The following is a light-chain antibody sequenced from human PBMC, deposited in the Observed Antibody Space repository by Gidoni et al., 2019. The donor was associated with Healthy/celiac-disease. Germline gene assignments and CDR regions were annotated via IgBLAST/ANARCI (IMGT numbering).Light chain of an antibody. Sequence: DIVMTQSPDSLAVSLGERATINCKSSQSVLYSSNNKNYLAWYQQKPGQPPKLLIYWSSTRESGLPDRFSGSGSGTVFTLTISSLQAEDVAVYYCQQYYSPPTFXQXTKVEIK. CDR2: WSS. J-gene: IGKJ1*01. CDR1: QSVLYSSNNKNY. V-gene: IGKV4-1*01. CDR3: QQYYSPPT.